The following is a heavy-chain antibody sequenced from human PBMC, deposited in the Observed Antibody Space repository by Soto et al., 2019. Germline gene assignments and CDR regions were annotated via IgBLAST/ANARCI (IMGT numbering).Heavy chain of an antibody. Sequence: SQTLSLTCAISGDSGSSNRAAWNWIRQSPSRGLEWLGRTYYRSKWYNDYAVSVKSRITINPDTSKNQFSLQLNSVTPEDTAVYYCASEQFGEYYGSGSQFDYWGQGTLVTVSS. CDR3: ASEQFGEYYGSGSQFDY. V-gene: IGHV6-1*01. J-gene: IGHJ4*02. D-gene: IGHD3-10*01. CDR2: TYYRSKWYN. CDR1: GDSGSSNRAA.